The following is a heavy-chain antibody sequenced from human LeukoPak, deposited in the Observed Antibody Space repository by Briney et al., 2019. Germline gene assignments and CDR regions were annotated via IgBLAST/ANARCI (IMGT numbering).Heavy chain of an antibody. CDR2: ISSSGSTI. Sequence: PGGSLRLSCAASGFTFSSYEMNWVRQAPGKGLEWVSYISSSGSTIYYADSVKGRFTISRDNAKNSLYLRMNSLRAEDTAVYYCARDGHWVGQGSYADYWGQGTLVTVSS. J-gene: IGHJ4*02. CDR1: GFTFSSYE. CDR3: ARDGHWVGQGSYADY. D-gene: IGHD1-26*01. V-gene: IGHV3-48*03.